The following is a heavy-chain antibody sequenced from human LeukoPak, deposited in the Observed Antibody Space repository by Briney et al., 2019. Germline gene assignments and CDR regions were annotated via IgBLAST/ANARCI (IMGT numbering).Heavy chain of an antibody. V-gene: IGHV3-30*18. D-gene: IGHD5-24*01. CDR1: GFTFSSYG. CDR3: AKDPEMATITGHYFDY. Sequence: PGGSLRLSCAAPGFTFSSYGMNWVRQAPGKGLEWVAVISYDGSNKYYADSVKGRFTISRDNSKNTLYLQMNSLRAEDTAVYYCAKDPEMATITGHYFDYWGQGTLVTVSS. J-gene: IGHJ4*02. CDR2: ISYDGSNK.